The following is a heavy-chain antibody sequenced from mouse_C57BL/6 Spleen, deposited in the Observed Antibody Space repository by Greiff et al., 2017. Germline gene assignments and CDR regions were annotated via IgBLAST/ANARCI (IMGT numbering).Heavy chain of an antibody. J-gene: IGHJ3*01. V-gene: IGHV1-59*01. CDR1: GYTFTSYW. D-gene: IGHD4-1*02. CDR2: IDPSDSYT. Sequence: QVQLQQPGAELVRPGTSVKLSCKASGYTFTSYWMHWVKQRPGQGLEWIGVIDPSDSYTNYNQKFKGKATLTVDTSSSTAYMQLSSLTSEDSAVYYCAPTGTTWFADWGQGTLVTVSA. CDR3: APTGTTWFAD.